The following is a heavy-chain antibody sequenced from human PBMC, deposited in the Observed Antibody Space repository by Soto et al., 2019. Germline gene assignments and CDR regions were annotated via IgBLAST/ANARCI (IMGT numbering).Heavy chain of an antibody. J-gene: IGHJ3*02. CDR1: GFTFSSYA. CDR2: ISGSGGST. D-gene: IGHD6-6*01. V-gene: IGHV3-23*01. CDR3: AKVMDSSSYVSKGDDAFDI. Sequence: GGSLRLSCAASGFTFSSYAMSWVRQAPGKGLEWVSAISGSGGSTYYADSVKGRFTISRDNSKNTLYLQMNSLRAEDTAIYYCAKVMDSSSYVSKGDDAFDIWGQGTMATVSS.